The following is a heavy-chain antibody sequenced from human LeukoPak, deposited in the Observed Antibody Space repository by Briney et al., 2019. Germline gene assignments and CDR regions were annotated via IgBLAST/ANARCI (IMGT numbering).Heavy chain of an antibody. Sequence: SETLSLTCAVYGGSFSSYYWSWIRQPPGKGLEWIGYIYYSGSTNYNPSLKSRVTISVDTSKNQFSLKLSSVTAADTAVYYCARGVGGIVVVVAATRDYYYYGMDVWGQGTTVTVSS. CDR2: IYYSGST. V-gene: IGHV4-59*01. CDR1: GGSFSSYY. D-gene: IGHD2-15*01. J-gene: IGHJ6*02. CDR3: ARGVGGIVVVVAATRDYYYYGMDV.